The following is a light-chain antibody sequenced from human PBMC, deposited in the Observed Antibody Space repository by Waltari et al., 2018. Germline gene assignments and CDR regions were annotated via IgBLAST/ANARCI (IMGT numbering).Light chain of an antibody. Sequence: EIVLTQSPATLSLSPGERATLSCRASQSVSSYLAWYQQKPGQAPRRLIDDASNRATGIPARFSGSGSGTDFTLTISSLEPEDFAVYYCQQRSNWPPNTFGQGTKLEIK. CDR2: DAS. CDR1: QSVSSY. J-gene: IGKJ2*01. V-gene: IGKV3-11*01. CDR3: QQRSNWPPNT.